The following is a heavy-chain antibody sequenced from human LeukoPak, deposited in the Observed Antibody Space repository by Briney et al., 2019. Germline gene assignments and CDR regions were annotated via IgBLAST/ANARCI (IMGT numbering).Heavy chain of an antibody. D-gene: IGHD3-22*01. CDR1: GYSISSGYY. CDR3: ARVLSGSRFDY. J-gene: IGHJ4*02. V-gene: IGHV4-38-2*02. Sequence: SSETLSLTCTVSGYSISSGYYWGWIRQPPGKGLEWIGSIYHSGSTYYNPSLKSRVTISVDKSKNQFSLKLSSVIAADTAVYYCARVLSGSRFDYWGQGTLVTVSS. CDR2: IYHSGST.